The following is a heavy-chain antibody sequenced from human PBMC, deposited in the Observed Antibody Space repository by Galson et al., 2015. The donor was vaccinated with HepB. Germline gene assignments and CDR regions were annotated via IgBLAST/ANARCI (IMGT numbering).Heavy chain of an antibody. Sequence: SLRLSCAASGFTFSSYSMNWVRQAPGKGLEWVSSISSSSSYIYYADSVKGRFTISRDNAKNSLYLQMNSLRAEDTAMYYCARDPHIVVVTADYYYYYGMDVWGQGTTVTVSS. D-gene: IGHD2-21*02. CDR3: ARDPHIVVVTADYYYYYGMDV. V-gene: IGHV3-21*01. J-gene: IGHJ6*02. CDR1: GFTFSSYS. CDR2: ISSSSSYI.